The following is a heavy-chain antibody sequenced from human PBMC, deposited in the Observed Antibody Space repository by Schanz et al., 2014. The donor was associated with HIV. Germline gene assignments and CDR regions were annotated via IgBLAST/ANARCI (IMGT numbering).Heavy chain of an antibody. CDR1: GFNFSSYG. J-gene: IGHJ4*02. D-gene: IGHD5-12*01. CDR3: ARGPLRPTIKSPLWK. CDR2: IWYGGGNK. Sequence: QVQLVESGGGVVQPGRSLRLSCAASGFNFSSYGMHWVRQAPGKGREVVALIWYGGGNKYYADSVEGRFTISRDNSKNTLYLQMNSLRVDDTAVYYCARGPLRPTIKSPLWKWGQGTLVTVSS. V-gene: IGHV3-33*01.